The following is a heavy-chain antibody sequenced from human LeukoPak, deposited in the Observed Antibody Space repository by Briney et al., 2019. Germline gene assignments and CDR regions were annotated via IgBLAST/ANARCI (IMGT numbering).Heavy chain of an antibody. D-gene: IGHD3-9*01. J-gene: IGHJ6*02. CDR1: GGSIGSSSYY. Sequence: PSETLSLTCTVSGGSIGSSSYYWGWIRQPPGKGLEWIGSIYYSGSAYYNSSLKSRDTISVDTSKNQFPLKLSSVTAADTAVYYCARSLSGREHNTYYDILTGYYRSYYYYGMDVWGQGTTVTVSS. V-gene: IGHV4-39*06. CDR2: IYYSGSA. CDR3: ARSLSGREHNTYYDILTGYYRSYYYYGMDV.